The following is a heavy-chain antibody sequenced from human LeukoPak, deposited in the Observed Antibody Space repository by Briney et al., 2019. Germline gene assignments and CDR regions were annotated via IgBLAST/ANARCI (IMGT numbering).Heavy chain of an antibody. V-gene: IGHV3-13*01. J-gene: IGHJ6*02. D-gene: IGHD6-19*01. Sequence: PGGSLRLSCAASGFTFSSYDMQWVRQVIGKGLEWVSAIGIAGDTHYSGSVKGRFTISRENAKNSLYLQMNSLRAGDTAEYYCARDPSGRGMDVWGQGTTVTVSS. CDR1: GFTFSSYD. CDR2: IGIAGDT. CDR3: ARDPSGRGMDV.